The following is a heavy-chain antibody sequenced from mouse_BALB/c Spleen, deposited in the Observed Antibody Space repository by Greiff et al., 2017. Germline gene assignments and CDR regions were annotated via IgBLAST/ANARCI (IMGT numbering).Heavy chain of an antibody. Sequence: QVQLQQPGAVLVRPGASVKLSCKASGYTFTSYWINWVKQRPGQGLEWIGNIYPSDSYTNYNQKFKDKATLTVDKSSSTAYMQLSSPTSEDSAVYYCTRDGNYEGFAYWGQGTLVTVSA. CDR2: IYPSDSYT. V-gene: IGHV1-69*02. CDR3: TRDGNYEGFAY. D-gene: IGHD2-1*01. CDR1: GYTFTSYW. J-gene: IGHJ3*01.